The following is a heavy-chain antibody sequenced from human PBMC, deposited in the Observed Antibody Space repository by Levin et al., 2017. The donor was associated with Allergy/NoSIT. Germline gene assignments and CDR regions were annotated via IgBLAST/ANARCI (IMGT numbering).Heavy chain of an antibody. CDR3: ARPRRGCPGDTCYSDFDS. J-gene: IGHJ4*02. CDR2: INTKTGNP. V-gene: IGHV7-4-1*02. D-gene: IGHD2-15*01. CDR1: GYTFTNYA. Sequence: GESLKISCKASGYTFTNYAIIWLRQAPGQGLEWMGWINTKTGNPAYAQDFTGRFVFSLDTSVNAAYLQISSLKAEDTAVYYCARPRRGCPGDTCYSDFDSCGQGTLVTVSS.